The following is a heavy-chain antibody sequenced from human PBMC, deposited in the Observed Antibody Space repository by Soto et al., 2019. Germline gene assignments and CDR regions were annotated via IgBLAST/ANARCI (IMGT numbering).Heavy chain of an antibody. J-gene: IGHJ6*02. CDR3: PRDPSTTGYYGLDV. CDR1: GFTVKNYQ. Sequence: GGSLRLSCAASGFTVKNYQMNWVRQAPGKGLEWVSVIYSGGVTYYPDSVKGRFTTIRDTSKNTVYLQMNSLRADDTAMYYCPRDPSTTGYYGLDVVGQGTTVTVSS. V-gene: IGHV3-53*01. CDR2: IYSGGVT.